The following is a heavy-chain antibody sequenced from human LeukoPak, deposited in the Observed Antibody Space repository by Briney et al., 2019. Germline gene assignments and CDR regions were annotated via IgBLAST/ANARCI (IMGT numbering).Heavy chain of an antibody. CDR3: ARDGRFPPEVLPRYFDH. V-gene: IGHV4-61*09. J-gene: IGHJ4*02. CDR1: GGSISSGSYY. D-gene: IGHD1-26*01. Sequence: PSQTLSLTCTVSGGSISSGSYYWSWIRQPAGKGREWIAHIYTSGSTNYNPSLKSRVTISVDTSKNQFSLKLSSVTAADTAVYYCARDGRFPPEVLPRYFDHWGQGTLVTVSS. CDR2: IYTSGST.